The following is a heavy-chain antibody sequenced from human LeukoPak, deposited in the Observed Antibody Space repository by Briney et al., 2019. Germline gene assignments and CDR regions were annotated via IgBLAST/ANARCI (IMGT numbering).Heavy chain of an antibody. V-gene: IGHV3-53*01. Sequence: GGSLRLSCAASGFTVSSNSMSWVRQAPGKGLEWVSVIHSGGSTYYAGSVKGRFTISRDNSENTLFLQMNSLRAEDTAVYYCARAAAYCSGGSCYFDYWGQGTLVTVSS. CDR3: ARAAAYCSGGSCYFDY. J-gene: IGHJ4*02. D-gene: IGHD2-15*01. CDR1: GFTVSSNS. CDR2: IHSGGST.